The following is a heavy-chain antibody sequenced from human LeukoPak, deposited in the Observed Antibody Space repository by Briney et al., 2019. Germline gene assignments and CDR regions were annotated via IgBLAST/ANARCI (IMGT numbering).Heavy chain of an antibody. CDR2: IYYSGST. CDR3: ARVVYCSGGSCSASYYFDY. V-gene: IGHV4-39*07. J-gene: IGHJ4*02. Sequence: SETLSLTCTVSGDSISTSNSYWGWIRQPPVKGLEWIGSIYYSGSTYYNPSLKSRVTISVDTSKNQFSLKLSSVTAADTAVYYCARVVYCSGGSCSASYYFDYWGQGTLVTVSS. D-gene: IGHD2-15*01. CDR1: GDSISTSNSY.